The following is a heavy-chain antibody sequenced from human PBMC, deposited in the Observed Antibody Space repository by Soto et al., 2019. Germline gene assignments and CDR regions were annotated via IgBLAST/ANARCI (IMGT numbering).Heavy chain of an antibody. D-gene: IGHD3-22*01. CDR3: AKPADYYDSSGSAEYFQH. J-gene: IGHJ1*01. Sequence: QVQLVESGGGVVQPGRSLRLSCAASGFTFSSYGMHWVRQAPGKGLEWVAVISYDGSNKYYADSVKGRFTISRDNSKNTPYLQRNSLRAEDTAVYYCAKPADYYDSSGSAEYFQHWGQGTLVTVSS. CDR1: GFTFSSYG. V-gene: IGHV3-30*18. CDR2: ISYDGSNK.